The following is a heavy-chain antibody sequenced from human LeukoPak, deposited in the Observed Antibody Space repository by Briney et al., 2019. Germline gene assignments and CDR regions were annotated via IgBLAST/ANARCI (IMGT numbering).Heavy chain of an antibody. D-gene: IGHD3-16*01. Sequence: PGGSLRLSCAASGFTVSSNYMSWVRQAPGKGLEWVSVIYSGGSTYYADSVKGRFTISRDNSKNTLYPQMNSLRAEDTAVYYCARGEGTLTTWPIDYWGQGTLVTVSS. V-gene: IGHV3-66*01. J-gene: IGHJ4*02. CDR1: GFTVSSNY. CDR3: ARGEGTLTTWPIDY. CDR2: IYSGGST.